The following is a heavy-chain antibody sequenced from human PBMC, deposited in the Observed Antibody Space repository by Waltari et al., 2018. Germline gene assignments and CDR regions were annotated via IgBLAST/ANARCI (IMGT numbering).Heavy chain of an antibody. CDR1: GFTVSSNY. D-gene: IGHD6-19*01. CDR3: ARGYSSGWYWACDS. J-gene: IGHJ4*02. V-gene: IGHV3-66*01. Sequence: EVQLVESGGGLVQPGGSLRLSCAASGFTVSSNYMSWVRQAPGKGLEWVSVIYSCGSTGYADSVKGRFTISRDNAKNSLYLQMNSLRAEDTALYYCARGYSSGWYWACDSWGQGTLVTVSS. CDR2: IYSCGST.